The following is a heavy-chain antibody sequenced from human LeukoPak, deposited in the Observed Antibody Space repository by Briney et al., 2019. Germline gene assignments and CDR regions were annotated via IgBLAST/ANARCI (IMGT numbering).Heavy chain of an antibody. J-gene: IGHJ5*02. Sequence: GASVKVSCKASGGTFSSYAISWVRQAPGQGLEWMGRIIPILGIANYAQKFQGRVTITADKFTSTAYMELSSLRSEDTAVYYCARDSYGDYSNWFDPWGQGTLVTVSS. D-gene: IGHD4-17*01. CDR2: IIPILGIA. CDR3: ARDSYGDYSNWFDP. CDR1: GGTFSSYA. V-gene: IGHV1-69*04.